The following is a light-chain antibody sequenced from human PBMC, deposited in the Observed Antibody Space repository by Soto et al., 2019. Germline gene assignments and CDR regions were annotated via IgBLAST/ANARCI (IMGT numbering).Light chain of an antibody. V-gene: IGLV2-14*01. J-gene: IGLJ1*01. CDR1: SRDVGGYNY. CDR2: EVS. CDR3: SSYTSSSTSYV. Sequence: QSALTQPASVSGSPGQSITISCTGTSRDVGGYNYVSWYQQHPGKAPKLMIYEVSNRPSGVSNRFSGSKSGNTASLTISGLQAEDESDYYCSSYTSSSTSYVFGTGTKLTVL.